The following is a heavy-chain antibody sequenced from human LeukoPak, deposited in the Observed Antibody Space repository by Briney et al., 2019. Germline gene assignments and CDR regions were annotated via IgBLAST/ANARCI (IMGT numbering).Heavy chain of an antibody. J-gene: IGHJ3*02. CDR3: ASPYCGGDCYHPTDAFDI. CDR1: GYTFTGYY. D-gene: IGHD2-21*02. Sequence: ASVKVSCKAFGYTFTGYYMHWVRQAPGQGLEWMGWINPNSGGTNYAQKFQGRVTMTRDTSISTAYMELSRPRSDDTAVYYCASPYCGGDCYHPTDAFDIWGQGTMVTVSS. V-gene: IGHV1-2*02. CDR2: INPNSGGT.